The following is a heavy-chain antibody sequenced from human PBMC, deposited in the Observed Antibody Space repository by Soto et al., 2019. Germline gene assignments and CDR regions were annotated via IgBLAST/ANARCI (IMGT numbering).Heavy chain of an antibody. CDR1: GFNFINSY. J-gene: IGHJ4*02. CDR2: IYSGGST. V-gene: IGHV3-53*01. CDR3: ASDFTGYLDY. Sequence: GGSLRLSCAASGFNFINSYMSWVRQAPGKGLGWVSVIYSGGSTFSADSVKGRFTISRDNSNSKVSLEMNNLRAEDRAVYYCASDFTGYLDYWGQGALVTVSS.